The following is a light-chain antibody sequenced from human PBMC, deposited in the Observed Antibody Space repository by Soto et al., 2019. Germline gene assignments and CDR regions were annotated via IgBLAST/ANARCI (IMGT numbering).Light chain of an antibody. CDR2: AAS. CDR1: QNVRSPY. Sequence: EIVLTQSPGTLSLSPGVRATLSCRASQNVRSPYLARNQQKPGQAPRLLIYAASSRAAGIPDRFSGSGSGTDFTLTISRLEPEDFAVYYCQQYGNSAWTFGQGTKLEIK. CDR3: QQYGNSAWT. J-gene: IGKJ1*01. V-gene: IGKV3-20*01.